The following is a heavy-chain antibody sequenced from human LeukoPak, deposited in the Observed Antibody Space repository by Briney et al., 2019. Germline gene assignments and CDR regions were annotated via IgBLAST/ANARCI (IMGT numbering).Heavy chain of an antibody. CDR3: ARVYSCSWHWFDP. V-gene: IGHV4-59*08. CDR2: IYYSGST. D-gene: IGHD6-13*01. J-gene: IGHJ5*02. Sequence: SETLSLTCTVSGGSINNYYWSWIRQPPGKGLEWIGYIYYSGSTNYNPSLKGRVTISVDTSKNQFSLKLSSVTAADTAVYYCARVYSCSWHWFDPWGQGTLVTVSS. CDR1: GGSINNYY.